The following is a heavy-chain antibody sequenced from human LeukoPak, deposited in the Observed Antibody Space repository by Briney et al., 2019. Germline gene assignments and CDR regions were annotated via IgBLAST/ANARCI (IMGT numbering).Heavy chain of an antibody. V-gene: IGHV4-34*01. J-gene: IGHJ4*02. D-gene: IGHD3-9*01. CDR1: GTSITGYY. Sequence: SETLSLTCAVYGTSITGYYCSWIRQTPERRLEWVGEIHYTGATSYNPSLKSRATITTDTSKNQFSLRLSSVTAEDTAVYYCARGNILTGYCFDFWGQGALVTVSS. CDR3: ARGNILTGYCFDF. CDR2: IHYTGAT.